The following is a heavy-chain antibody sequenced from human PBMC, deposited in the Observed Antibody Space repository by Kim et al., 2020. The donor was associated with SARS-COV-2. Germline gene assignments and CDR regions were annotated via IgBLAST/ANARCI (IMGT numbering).Heavy chain of an antibody. D-gene: IGHD6-13*01. Sequence: SVKVSCKASGGTFSSYAISWVRQAPGQGLEWMGRIIPILGIANYAQKFQGRVTITADKSTSTAYMELSSLRSEDTAVYYCTRGAAAGYNWFDPWGQGTLVTVSS. CDR2: IIPILGIA. CDR3: TRGAAAGYNWFDP. V-gene: IGHV1-69*04. CDR1: GGTFSSYA. J-gene: IGHJ5*02.